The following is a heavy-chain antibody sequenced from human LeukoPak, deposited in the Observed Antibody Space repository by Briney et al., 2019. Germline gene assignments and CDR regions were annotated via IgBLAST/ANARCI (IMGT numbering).Heavy chain of an antibody. CDR2: ISYDGSDK. Sequence: GGSLRLSCAASEFAFSRNNMHWVRQAPGEGLEWVSFISYDGSDKNYAESVKGRSTISRDNSKNTLFLQMNSLGAGDTALYYCAKDQGGGHCSFDYWGQGTLVTVSS. J-gene: IGHJ4*02. CDR3: AKDQGGGHCSFDY. CDR1: EFAFSRNN. D-gene: IGHD2-21*02. V-gene: IGHV3-30*02.